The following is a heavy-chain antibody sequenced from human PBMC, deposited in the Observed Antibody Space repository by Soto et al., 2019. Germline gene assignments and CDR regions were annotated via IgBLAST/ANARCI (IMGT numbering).Heavy chain of an antibody. CDR3: ARDEGCGGGSCYSIWRY. D-gene: IGHD2-15*01. J-gene: IGHJ4*02. CDR2: IKEDGSEE. Sequence: EVQLVESGGGLVQPEGSLRLSCAASGFSFGTYGIIWVRQAPGKGLEWVANIKEDGSEEYYVDSVKGLFTISRDNAKNALYLQMNSLRAEDTAMYYCARDEGCGGGSCYSIWRYWGKGTLVTV. CDR1: GFSFGTYG. V-gene: IGHV3-7*01.